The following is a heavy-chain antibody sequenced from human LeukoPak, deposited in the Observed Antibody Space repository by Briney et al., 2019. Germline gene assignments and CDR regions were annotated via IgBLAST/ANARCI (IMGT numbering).Heavy chain of an antibody. Sequence: SETLSLTCAVYGGSFSGYYWSWIRQPPGKGLEWIGEINHGGSTNYNPSLKSRVTISVDTSKNQFSLKLSSVTAADTAVYYCATYLMTTVTTGWFDPWGQGTLVTVSS. V-gene: IGHV4-34*01. D-gene: IGHD4-17*01. CDR3: ATYLMTTVTTGWFDP. CDR1: GGSFSGYY. CDR2: INHGGST. J-gene: IGHJ5*02.